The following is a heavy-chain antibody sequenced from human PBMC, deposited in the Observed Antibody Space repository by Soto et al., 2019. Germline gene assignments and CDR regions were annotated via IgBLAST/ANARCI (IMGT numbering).Heavy chain of an antibody. V-gene: IGHV4-34*12. D-gene: IGHD3-16*01. CDR1: GASLGGFH. Sequence: SLTCAIYGASLGGFHWTWLRQAPGKGLEWIGELIHGGSTNYNPSLKGRVSFSLDTSKNQFSLHLMSVTAADTAVYYCARSPLGYDYVRQTWREVGDSFDIWGRGTLVTVSS. CDR3: ARSPLGYDYVRQTWREVGDSFDI. CDR2: LIHGGST. J-gene: IGHJ3*02.